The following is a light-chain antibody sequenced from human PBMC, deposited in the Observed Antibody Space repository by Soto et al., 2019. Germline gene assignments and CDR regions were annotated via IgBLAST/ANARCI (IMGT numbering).Light chain of an antibody. Sequence: DIQMTQSPSTLSASVGDRVTITCRASRSITGWLAWYQQKPGKAPKLLIYKASILEDGVPSRFSGSGSGTEFTLTISSLQPEDFATYYCQQYNDYSTFGQGTKVEMK. CDR1: RSITGW. CDR3: QQYNDYST. V-gene: IGKV1-5*03. J-gene: IGKJ1*01. CDR2: KAS.